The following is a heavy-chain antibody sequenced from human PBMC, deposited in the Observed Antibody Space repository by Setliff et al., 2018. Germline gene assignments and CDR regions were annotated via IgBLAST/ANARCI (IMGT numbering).Heavy chain of an antibody. CDR1: GDSIRSSRYY. J-gene: IGHJ3*02. D-gene: IGHD2-2*01. Sequence: SETLSLTCTVSGDSIRSSRYYWGWIRQPQGKGLEWIGSIYSSGNTYYNPSLKRRVTISVDTTKNQFSLQLNSVTAADTAVYYCARGRMRGSCSGPSCTYDPFDIWGQGTPVTVSS. CDR2: IYSSGNT. V-gene: IGHV4-39*07. CDR3: ARGRMRGSCSGPSCTYDPFDI.